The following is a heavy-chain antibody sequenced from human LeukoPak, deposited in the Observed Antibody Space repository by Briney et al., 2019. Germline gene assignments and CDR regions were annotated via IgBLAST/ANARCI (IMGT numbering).Heavy chain of an antibody. CDR3: VGVVRNYGLDSYYYLDV. J-gene: IGHJ6*03. CDR1: GDTFTTYG. CDR2: AVPVFATP. V-gene: IGHV1-69*05. D-gene: IGHD3-10*01. Sequence: SVKVSCKASGDTFTTYGLNWVRQAPGQGLEWMGGAVPVFATPNSAQRFKGRVTFTTDESRNTLYMELSSLRSEDTAVYYCVGVVRNYGLDSYYYLDVWGSGTTVTVSS.